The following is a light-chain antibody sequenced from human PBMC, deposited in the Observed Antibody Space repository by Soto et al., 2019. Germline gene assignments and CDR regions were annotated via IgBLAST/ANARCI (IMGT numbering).Light chain of an antibody. Sequence: DIQMTQSPSTLSASVGDRVTITFRASESLNSWLAWYQQKPGRAPNLLIYKASSLQSGVPSRFSGSGSGTEFTLTISSLQPDDFATYYCQQYKSFWTFGQGTKVDI. CDR3: QQYKSFWT. CDR1: ESLNSW. J-gene: IGKJ1*01. V-gene: IGKV1-5*03. CDR2: KAS.